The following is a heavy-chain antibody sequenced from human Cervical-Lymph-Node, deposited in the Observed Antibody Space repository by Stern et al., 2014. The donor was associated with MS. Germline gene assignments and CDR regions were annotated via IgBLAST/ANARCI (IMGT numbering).Heavy chain of an antibody. Sequence: QVQLVQSGAQVKKPGASVKVSCKGSGYTFIRYYIQWVRQAPGQGLEWMGIVNANGGRARYEQKFQGRVTMASDTSTSTVSMELSSLRSEDTAVYYCATLYDSSGNYGMEVWGQGTTVIVSS. CDR2: VNANGGRA. CDR1: GYTFIRYY. D-gene: IGHD5/OR15-5a*01. CDR3: ATLYDSSGNYGMEV. V-gene: IGHV1-46*01. J-gene: IGHJ6*02.